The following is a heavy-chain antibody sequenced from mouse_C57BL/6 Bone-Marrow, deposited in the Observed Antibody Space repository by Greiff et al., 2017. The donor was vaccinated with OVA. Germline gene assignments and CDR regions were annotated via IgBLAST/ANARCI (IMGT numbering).Heavy chain of an antibody. CDR2: ISDGGSYT. J-gene: IGHJ2*01. V-gene: IGHV5-4*01. D-gene: IGHD1-1*01. CDR3: ARDLTVYYFDY. CDR1: GFTFSSYA. Sequence: EVKLVESGGGLVKPGGSLKLSCAASGFTFSSYAMSWVRQTPEKRLEWVATISDGGSYTYYPDNVKGRFTISRDNAKNNLYLQMSHLKSEDTAMYYCARDLTVYYFDYWGQGTTLTVSS.